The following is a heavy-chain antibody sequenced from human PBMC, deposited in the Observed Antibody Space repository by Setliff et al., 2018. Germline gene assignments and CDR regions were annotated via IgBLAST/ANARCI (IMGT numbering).Heavy chain of an antibody. CDR1: DGSMTSGSYY. J-gene: IGHJ4*02. V-gene: IGHV4-39*06. D-gene: IGHD2-2*01. CDR2: VYYSGTA. Sequence: PSETLSLTCSVSDGSMTSGSYYWGWTRQPPGKGLEWIGSVYYSGTAYYNPSLKSRLYMSVDTSKNQFTLKVISVTAADTAVYYCARLSCSSNSCPFDYWVQGTLVTVSS. CDR3: ARLSCSSNSCPFDY.